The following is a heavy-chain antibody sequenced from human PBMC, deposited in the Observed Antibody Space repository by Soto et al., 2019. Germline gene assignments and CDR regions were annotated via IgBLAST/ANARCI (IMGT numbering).Heavy chain of an antibody. CDR2: MNPNSGNT. D-gene: IGHD2-2*01. V-gene: IGHV1-8*01. CDR3: AREGRCSSTSCYGSYGMDV. Sequence: ASVKVSCKASGYTLTSYDINWVRQATGQGLEWMGWMNPNSGNTGYAQKFQGRVTMTRNTSISTAYMELSSLRSEDTAVYYCAREGRCSSTSCYGSYGMDVWGQGTTVSVS. CDR1: GYTLTSYD. J-gene: IGHJ6*02.